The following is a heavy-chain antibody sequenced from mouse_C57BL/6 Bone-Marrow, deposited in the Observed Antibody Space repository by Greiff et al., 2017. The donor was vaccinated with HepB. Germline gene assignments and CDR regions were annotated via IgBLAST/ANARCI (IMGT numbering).Heavy chain of an antibody. J-gene: IGHJ4*01. CDR2: ISSGSSTI. CDR1: GFTFSDYG. D-gene: IGHD3-2*02. V-gene: IGHV5-17*01. Sequence: DVMLVESGGGLVKPGGSLKLSCAASGFTFSDYGMHWVRQAPEKGLEWVAYISSGSSTIYYADTVKGRFTISRDNAKNTLFLQMTSLRSEDTAMYYCARPLGSYAMDYWGQGTSVTVSS. CDR3: ARPLGSYAMDY.